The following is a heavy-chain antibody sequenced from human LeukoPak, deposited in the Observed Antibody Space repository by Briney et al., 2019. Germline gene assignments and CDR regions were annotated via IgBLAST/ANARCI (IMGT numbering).Heavy chain of an antibody. D-gene: IGHD6-19*01. CDR1: GDSVSSNSAA. CDR2: TYYRSKLYN. V-gene: IGHV6-1*01. Sequence: SQTLSLTCAISGDSVSSNSAAWNWIRRSPSRVLEWLGRTYYRSKLYNDYAVSVKSRITINTDTSKNQFSLQLNSVTPEDTAVYYCARMYSSGWTGWFDPWGQGTLVTVSS. CDR3: ARMYSSGWTGWFDP. J-gene: IGHJ5*02.